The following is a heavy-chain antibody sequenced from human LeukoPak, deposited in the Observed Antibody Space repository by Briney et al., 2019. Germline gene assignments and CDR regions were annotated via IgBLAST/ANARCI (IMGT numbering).Heavy chain of an antibody. D-gene: IGHD2-15*01. V-gene: IGHV1-69*04. CDR2: IIPILGIA. CDR3: ARVICSGDRCYPPSAVDI. Sequence: GASVKVSCKASGGTFSSYAISWVRQAPGQGLEWMGRIIPILGIANYAQKFQGRVTITADKSTSTAYMELSSLRSDDTAVYYCARVICSGDRCYPPSAVDIWGQGTMVTVSS. J-gene: IGHJ3*02. CDR1: GGTFSSYA.